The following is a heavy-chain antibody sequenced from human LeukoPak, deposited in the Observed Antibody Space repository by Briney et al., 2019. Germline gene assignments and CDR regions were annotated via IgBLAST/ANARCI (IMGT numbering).Heavy chain of an antibody. V-gene: IGHV4-59*01. J-gene: IGHJ3*02. CDR3: ARASLGLNYDSSGYYRDAFDI. CDR2: IYYSGST. CDR1: GGSISSYY. D-gene: IGHD3-22*01. Sequence: PSETLSLTCTVYGGSISSYYWSWIRQPPGKGLEWIGYIYYSGSTKYNPSHKSRVTISVDTSKNQFSLKLSSVTAADTAVYYCARASLGLNYDSSGYYRDAFDIWGQGTMVTVSS.